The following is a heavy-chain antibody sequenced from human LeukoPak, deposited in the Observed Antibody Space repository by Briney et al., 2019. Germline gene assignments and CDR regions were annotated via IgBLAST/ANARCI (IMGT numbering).Heavy chain of an antibody. CDR2: ISYDGSNK. CDR3: AKEWGHYDILTGYLN. D-gene: IGHD3-9*01. Sequence: GRSLRLSCAASGFTFSNYGMHWVRQAPGKGLECVGVISYDGSNKYYADSVKGRFTISRDNSKNTLYLQMDSLRAEDTAVFYCAKEWGHYDILTGYLNWGQGTLVTVSS. J-gene: IGHJ4*02. V-gene: IGHV3-30*18. CDR1: GFTFSNYG.